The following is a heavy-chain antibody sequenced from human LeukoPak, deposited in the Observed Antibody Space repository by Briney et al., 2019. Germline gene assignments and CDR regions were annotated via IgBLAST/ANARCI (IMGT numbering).Heavy chain of an antibody. D-gene: IGHD3-22*01. CDR1: GGSINSGDYY. Sequence: SETLSLTCTVSGGSINSGDYYCTWIRQHPGKGLELVGYIFYSGSTSYNPSLKSAVTMSIYTYKNQFSLKLSSVTAADTAVYYCVRGYYYETSGDYFDYWGQGILVTVSA. J-gene: IGHJ4*02. CDR3: VRGYYYETSGDYFDY. V-gene: IGHV4-31*01. CDR2: IFYSGST.